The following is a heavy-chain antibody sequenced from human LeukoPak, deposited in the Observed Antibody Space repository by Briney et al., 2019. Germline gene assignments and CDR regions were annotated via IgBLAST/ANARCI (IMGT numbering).Heavy chain of an antibody. V-gene: IGHV1-18*01. D-gene: IGHD4-23*01. J-gene: IGHJ4*02. Sequence: ASVKVSCKASGYTFTTYGISWVRQAPGQGLEWMGWISVYNGNTNYAQKFRDRVTMTTDTSTSTAYMELRSLRSDDTAVYYCARDRSNSDYWGQGTLVTVSS. CDR3: ARDRSNSDY. CDR2: ISVYNGNT. CDR1: GYTFTTYG.